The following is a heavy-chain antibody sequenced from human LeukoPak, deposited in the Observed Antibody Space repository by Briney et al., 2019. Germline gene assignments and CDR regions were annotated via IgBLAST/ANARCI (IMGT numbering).Heavy chain of an antibody. CDR1: GYTFTINY. J-gene: IGHJ4*02. CDR2: IYPRDGST. V-gene: IGHV1-46*01. CDR3: ARDQEGFDY. Sequence: GASVSVSCKASGYTFTINYIHWVRQAPGQGLEWMGMIYPRDGSTSYAQKFQGRVTVTTDTSTSTVHMELSGLRSEDTAVYYCARDQEGFDYWGQGTLVTVSS.